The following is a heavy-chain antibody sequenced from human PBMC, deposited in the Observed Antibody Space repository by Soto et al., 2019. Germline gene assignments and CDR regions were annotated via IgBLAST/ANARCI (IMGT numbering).Heavy chain of an antibody. D-gene: IGHD2-8*01. Sequence: ASVKVSCKASGYTFTGYYMHWVRQAPGQGLEWMGWINPNSGGTNYAQKFQGWVTMTRDTSISTAYMELSRLRSDDTAVYYCARVSMLPAHAFDIWGQGTMVTLSS. CDR3: ARVSMLPAHAFDI. CDR2: INPNSGGT. CDR1: GYTFTGYY. V-gene: IGHV1-2*04. J-gene: IGHJ3*02.